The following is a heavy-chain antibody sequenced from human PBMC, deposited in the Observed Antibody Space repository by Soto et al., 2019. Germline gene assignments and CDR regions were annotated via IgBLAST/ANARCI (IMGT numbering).Heavy chain of an antibody. V-gene: IGHV1-2*02. CDR1: GYTFTDYY. CDR3: ARKLELRGSYYYYYDMDV. J-gene: IGHJ6*02. CDR2: INPNSGDT. Sequence: ASVKVSCKASGYTFTDYYMHWVRQAPGQGLEWMGWINPNSGDTNYAQKFQGRVTMTRDTSISTAYMELSRLRSDDTAVYYCARKLELRGSYYYYYDMDVWGQGTTVTVSS. D-gene: IGHD1-7*01.